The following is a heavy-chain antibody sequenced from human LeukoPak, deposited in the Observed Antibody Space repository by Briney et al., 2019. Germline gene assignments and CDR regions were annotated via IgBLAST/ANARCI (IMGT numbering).Heavy chain of an antibody. J-gene: IGHJ6*01. CDR2: ISAYNGKT. D-gene: IGHD1-26*01. CDR3: ARQVDVGYYGMVV. CDR1: TYNFSTSG. V-gene: IGHV1-18*01. Sequence: GASVKVSCKASTYNFSTSGMSWVRQAPGQGLEWMGWISAYNGKTNYAQKRQGRVTMTTDTSTTTAYMELRGLRTDDTAVYYCARQVDVGYYGMVVWGQGTTVIVSS.